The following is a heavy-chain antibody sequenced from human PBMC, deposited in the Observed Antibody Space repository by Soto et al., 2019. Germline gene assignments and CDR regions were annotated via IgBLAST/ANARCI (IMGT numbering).Heavy chain of an antibody. J-gene: IGHJ4*02. D-gene: IGHD4-17*01. Sequence: QLQLQESGSGLVKPSQTLSLTCAVSGGSISSGGYSWSWIRQPPGKGLEWIGYIYHSGSTYYNPSLKSRVXXXVHXSKNQFSLKLSSVTAADTAVYYCARSQTTVTSYDYWGQGTLVTVSS. CDR3: ARSQTTVTSYDY. V-gene: IGHV4-30-2*01. CDR2: IYHSGST. CDR1: GGSISSGGYS.